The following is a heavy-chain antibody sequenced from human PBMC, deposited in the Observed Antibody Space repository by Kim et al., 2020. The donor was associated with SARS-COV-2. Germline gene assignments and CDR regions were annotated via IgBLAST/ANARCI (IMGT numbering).Heavy chain of an antibody. D-gene: IGHD3-10*01. CDR1: AFSVTDNY. CDR3: ASFRGAGHGAQLPHDY. CDR2: IYSGGTT. Sequence: GGSLRLSCTASAFSVTDNYMSWVRQAPGQGLEWVSIIYSGGTTYYRGSVTGRFTISRDRSENTPFLQMDNVRPEDTAVYYCASFRGAGHGAQLPHDYWGQGTLVTVSA. J-gene: IGHJ4*02. V-gene: IGHV3-66*01.